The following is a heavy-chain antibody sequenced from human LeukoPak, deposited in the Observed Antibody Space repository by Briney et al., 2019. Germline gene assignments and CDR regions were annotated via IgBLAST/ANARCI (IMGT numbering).Heavy chain of an antibody. V-gene: IGHV3-30-3*01. Sequence: PGGSLRLSCAASGFTFSSYAMHWVRQAPDKGLERVAVISYDGSNKYYADSVKGRFTISRDNSKNTLYLQMNSLRAEDTAVYYCARISGSGSYSRGWGQGTLVTVSS. J-gene: IGHJ4*02. CDR3: ARISGSGSYSRG. CDR2: ISYDGSNK. CDR1: GFTFSSYA. D-gene: IGHD3-10*01.